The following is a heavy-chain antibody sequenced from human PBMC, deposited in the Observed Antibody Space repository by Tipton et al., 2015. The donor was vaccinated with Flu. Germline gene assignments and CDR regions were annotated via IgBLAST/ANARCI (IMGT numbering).Heavy chain of an antibody. Sequence: QLVQSGAEVKKPGASVTVSCKASGYTFTGYYMHWVRQAPGQGLEWMGRINPNSGGTNLAQKFQGRVTMTRDTSISTAYMELSRVGSDDPAVYYGGREGGGGQRPHLDEWGQGTLVTVSS. CDR2: INPNSGGT. D-gene: IGHD3-16*01. J-gene: IGHJ4*02. CDR1: GYTFTGYY. CDR3: GREGGGGQRPHLDE. V-gene: IGHV1-2*06.